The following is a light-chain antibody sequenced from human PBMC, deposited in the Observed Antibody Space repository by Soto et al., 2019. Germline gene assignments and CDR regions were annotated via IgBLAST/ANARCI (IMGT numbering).Light chain of an antibody. Sequence: EIVMKQSPATLSVSPEDRVTLSCRASQNVRRNIAWYQQKPGQAPSLLIFGAITRATGIPARFSGSGSGTEFTLTSSSLQSEDSAIYYCQHYNVWPPWTFGQGTKV. J-gene: IGKJ1*01. CDR2: GAI. CDR3: QHYNVWPPWT. V-gene: IGKV3-15*01. CDR1: QNVRRN.